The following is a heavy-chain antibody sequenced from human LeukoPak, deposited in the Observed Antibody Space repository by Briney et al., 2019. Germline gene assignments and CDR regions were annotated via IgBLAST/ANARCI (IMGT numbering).Heavy chain of an antibody. V-gene: IGHV1-69*05. CDR3: ARDRGIWGSYLDY. J-gene: IGHJ4*02. CDR1: GGTFSSYA. D-gene: IGHD3-16*01. CDR2: IIPIFGTA. Sequence: SVKVSCKASGGTFSSYAISWVRQAPGQGLEWMGGIIPIFGTANYAQKSQGRVTITTDESTSTAYMELSSLRSEDTAVYYCARDRGIWGSYLDYWGQGTLVTVSS.